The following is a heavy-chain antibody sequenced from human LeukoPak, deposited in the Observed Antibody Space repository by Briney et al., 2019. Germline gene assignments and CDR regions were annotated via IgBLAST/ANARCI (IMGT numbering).Heavy chain of an antibody. CDR2: INPSGGST. D-gene: IGHD3-22*01. CDR3: ARDGGRDDSSGYYSSYYYMDV. V-gene: IGHV1-46*01. J-gene: IGHJ6*03. Sequence: ASVKVSCKVSGYTLTELSMHWVRQAPGQGLEWMGIINPSGGSTSYAQKFQGRVTMTRDTSTSTVYMELSSLRSEDTAVYYCARDGGRDDSSGYYSSYYYMDVWGKGTTVTISS. CDR1: GYTLTELS.